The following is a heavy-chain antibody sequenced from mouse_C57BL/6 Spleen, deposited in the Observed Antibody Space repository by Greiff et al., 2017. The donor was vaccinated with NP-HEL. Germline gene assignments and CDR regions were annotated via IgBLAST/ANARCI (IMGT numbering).Heavy chain of an antibody. CDR2: IYPGDGDT. CDR3: ARSGQLGRVDY. D-gene: IGHD4-1*02. CDR1: GYAFSSSW. Sequence: QVQLKESGPELVKPGASVKISCKASGYAFSSSWMNWVKQRPGKGLEWIGRIYPGDGDTNYNGKFKGKATLTADKSSSTAYMQLSSLTSEDSAVYFCARSGQLGRVDYWGQGTTLTVSS. V-gene: IGHV1-82*01. J-gene: IGHJ2*01.